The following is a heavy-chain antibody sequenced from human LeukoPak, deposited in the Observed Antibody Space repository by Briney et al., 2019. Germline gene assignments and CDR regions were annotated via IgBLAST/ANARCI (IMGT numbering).Heavy chain of an antibody. D-gene: IGHD3-22*01. CDR2: ISYDGSNK. CDR1: GFTFSSYG. J-gene: IGHJ3*02. CDR3: AKPNYYDPNGAFDI. V-gene: IGHV3-30*18. Sequence: PGGSLRLSCAASGFTFSSYGMHWVRQAPGKGLEWVAVISYDGSNKYYADSVKGRFTISRDNSKNTLYLQMNSLRAEDTAVYYCAKPNYYDPNGAFDIWGQGTMVTVSS.